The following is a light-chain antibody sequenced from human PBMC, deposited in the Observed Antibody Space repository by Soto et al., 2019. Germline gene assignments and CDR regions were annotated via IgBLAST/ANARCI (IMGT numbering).Light chain of an antibody. V-gene: IGLV3-9*01. CDR3: QVWDSSTVV. J-gene: IGLJ2*01. CDR1: NIGTKS. Sequence: SYELTQPLSVSVALGQTARITCGGNNIGTKSVHWHQQKPGQAPVLVIYRDNNRPSGIPERFSGSTSGNTATLTISRAQAGDEADYSCQVWDSSTVVFGAGTKLTVL. CDR2: RDN.